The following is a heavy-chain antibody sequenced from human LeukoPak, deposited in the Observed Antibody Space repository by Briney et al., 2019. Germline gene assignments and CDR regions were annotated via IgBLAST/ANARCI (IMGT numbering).Heavy chain of an antibody. J-gene: IGHJ1*01. CDR3: AHRPYYYDSSGYWKLGAEYFQH. CDR2: IYWDDDK. D-gene: IGHD3-22*01. CDR1: GFSLSTSGVG. Sequence: ESGPTLVNPTQTLTLTCTFSGFSLSTSGVGVGWIRQPPGKALEWLALIYWDDDKRYSPSLKSRLTITKDTSKNQVVLTMTNMDPVDTATYYCAHRPYYYDSSGYWKLGAEYFQHWGQGTLVTVSS. V-gene: IGHV2-5*02.